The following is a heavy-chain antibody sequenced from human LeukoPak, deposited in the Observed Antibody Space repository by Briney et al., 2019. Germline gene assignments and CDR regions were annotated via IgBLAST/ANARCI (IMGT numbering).Heavy chain of an antibody. CDR3: ARDADGHDQGAFDY. V-gene: IGHV3-53*05. J-gene: IGHJ4*02. Sequence: GGSLRLSCKVSGFTVSTNSWSWVRQAPGKGLEWVSFISSGGNTDHSDSVKGRFTISRDNSKNTLYLQMNSLRAEDTAVYYCARDADGHDQGAFDYWGQGTLVTVSS. D-gene: IGHD1-1*01. CDR1: GFTVSTNS. CDR2: ISSGGNT.